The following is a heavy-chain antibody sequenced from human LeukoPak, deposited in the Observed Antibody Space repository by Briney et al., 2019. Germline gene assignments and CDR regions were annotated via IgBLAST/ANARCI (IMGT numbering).Heavy chain of an antibody. CDR3: AKGGVLLWFGESPGFDY. Sequence: PGRSLRLSCAASGFTFSSYGMHWVRQAPGKGLEWVAVISYDGSNKYYADSVKGRFTISRDNSKNTLYLQMNSLRAEDTAVYYCAKGGVLLWFGESPGFDYWGQGTLVTVSS. J-gene: IGHJ4*02. V-gene: IGHV3-30*18. CDR1: GFTFSSYG. CDR2: ISYDGSNK. D-gene: IGHD3-10*01.